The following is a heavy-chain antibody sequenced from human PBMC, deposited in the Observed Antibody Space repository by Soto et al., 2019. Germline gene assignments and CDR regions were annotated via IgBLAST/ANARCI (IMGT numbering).Heavy chain of an antibody. CDR2: IYYSGST. Sequence: QLQLQESGPGLVKPSETLSLTCTVSGGSISSSSYYWGWIRQPPGKGLEWIGSIYYSGSTYYNPSLKSGVTISVDSSKSQFSLKLSSVTAADTAVYYCARLEGTMVRGVIILGYWGQGTLVTVSS. V-gene: IGHV4-39*01. CDR3: ARLEGTMVRGVIILGY. J-gene: IGHJ4*02. D-gene: IGHD3-10*01. CDR1: GGSISSSSYY.